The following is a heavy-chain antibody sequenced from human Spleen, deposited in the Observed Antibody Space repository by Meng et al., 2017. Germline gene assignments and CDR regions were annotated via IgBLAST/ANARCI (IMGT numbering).Heavy chain of an antibody. D-gene: IGHD2-21*02. J-gene: IGHJ6*02. CDR2: VYYSGIT. Sequence: SETLSLTCTVSGGSISGGRYYWNWIRQSPGKRLEWIGSVYYSGITYYNPSLESRVTISVDTSKNQFSLKLSSMTAADTAVYYCAGGAVVTLIFYHAMDVWGQGTTVTVSS. CDR1: GGSISGGRYY. CDR3: AGGAVVTLIFYHAMDV. V-gene: IGHV4-39*07.